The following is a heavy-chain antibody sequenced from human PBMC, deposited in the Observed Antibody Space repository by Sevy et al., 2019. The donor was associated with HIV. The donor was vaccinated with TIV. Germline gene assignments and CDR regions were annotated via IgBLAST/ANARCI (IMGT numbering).Heavy chain of an antibody. D-gene: IGHD3-9*01. Sequence: ASVKVSCKVSGYTLTEFSIHWVRQAPGKGLEWMGGFDPGDGDAETPYAQKFRDRLTMTADTSTDTVYMELNSLRSEDTAVYYCATDTTGYHSTLDYWGQGTLVTVSS. CDR1: GYTLTEFS. V-gene: IGHV1-24*01. CDR2: FDPGDGDAET. CDR3: ATDTTGYHSTLDY. J-gene: IGHJ4*02.